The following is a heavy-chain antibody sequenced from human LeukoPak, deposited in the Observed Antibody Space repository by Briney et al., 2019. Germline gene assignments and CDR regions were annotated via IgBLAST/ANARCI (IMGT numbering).Heavy chain of an antibody. J-gene: IGHJ4*02. Sequence: PSETLSLTCTVSGGSISSYYWSWIRQPPGKGLEWIGYIYYSGSTNYNPSLKSRVTISVDTFKNQFSLKLSSVTAADTAVYYCARGEGYYGSGSYDYWGQGTLVTVSS. CDR2: IYYSGST. V-gene: IGHV4-59*01. CDR3: ARGEGYYGSGSYDY. CDR1: GGSISSYY. D-gene: IGHD3-10*01.